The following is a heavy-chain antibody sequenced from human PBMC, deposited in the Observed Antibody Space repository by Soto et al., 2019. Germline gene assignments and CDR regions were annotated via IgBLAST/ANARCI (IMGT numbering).Heavy chain of an antibody. J-gene: IGHJ4*02. V-gene: IGHV3-33*01. CDR2: IWYEGLNK. Sequence: GGSLRLSCAASGSTFRNYGMHWVRQAPGKGLEWVALIWYEGLNKYYADSVRGRVTISRDNSKNTLYLQMNDLRADDTGVYYCARDLSGPLYDWGQGTLVTV. CDR1: GSTFRNYG. CDR3: ARDLSGPLYD. D-gene: IGHD3-16*01.